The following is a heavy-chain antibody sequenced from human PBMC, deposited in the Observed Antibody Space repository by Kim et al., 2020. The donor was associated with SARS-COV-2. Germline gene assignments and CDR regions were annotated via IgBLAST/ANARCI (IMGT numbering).Heavy chain of an antibody. J-gene: IGHJ4*02. D-gene: IGHD3-10*01. Sequence: ASVKVSCKASGYTFTGYYMHWVRQAPGQGLEWMGWINPNSGGTNYAQKFQGRVTMTRDTSISTAYMELSRLRSDDTAVYYCARDGPIDGPKQAHYYGSGIGSYWGQGTLVTVSS. V-gene: IGHV1-2*02. CDR2: INPNSGGT. CDR3: ARDGPIDGPKQAHYYGSGIGSY. CDR1: GYTFTGYY.